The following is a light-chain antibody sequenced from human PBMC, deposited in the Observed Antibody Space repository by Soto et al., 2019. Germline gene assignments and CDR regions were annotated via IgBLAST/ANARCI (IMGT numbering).Light chain of an antibody. Sequence: EIVLTQSPATLSLSPGERATLSCRASQSVSSYLAWYQQKPGQAPRLLIYDASNRATGIPARFSGSGSGTDFTHTISSLEPEDFAVYYCQQRSNWPPYTVGQGTQLEIK. CDR1: QSVSSY. J-gene: IGKJ2*01. V-gene: IGKV3-11*01. CDR3: QQRSNWPPYT. CDR2: DAS.